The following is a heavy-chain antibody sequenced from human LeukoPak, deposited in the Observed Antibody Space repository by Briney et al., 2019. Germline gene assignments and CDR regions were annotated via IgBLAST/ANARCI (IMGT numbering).Heavy chain of an antibody. Sequence: SETLSLTCTVSGGSISSGDYYWSWIRQPPGKGVEWIGYIYYSGSTYYNPSLKSRVTISVDTSKNQFSLKLSSVTAADTAVYYCAREDYTNWFDPWGQGTLVTVSS. CDR1: GGSISSGDYY. CDR3: AREDYTNWFDP. V-gene: IGHV4-30-4*01. D-gene: IGHD3-3*01. CDR2: IYYSGST. J-gene: IGHJ5*02.